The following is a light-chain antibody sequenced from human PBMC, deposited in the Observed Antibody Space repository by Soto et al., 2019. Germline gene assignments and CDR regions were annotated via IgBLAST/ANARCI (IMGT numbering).Light chain of an antibody. V-gene: IGKV3-11*01. CDR3: QQRSNWPPLT. CDR2: DAS. J-gene: IGKJ4*01. Sequence: EIVLTQSPATLSLSPGERATLSCRASQSVSSYLAWYQQKPGQAPRLLIYDASNRATGIPARFSGSGSGTDFTLNISSLEPEDFAVYYCQQRSNWPPLTCGGGTKVEIK. CDR1: QSVSSY.